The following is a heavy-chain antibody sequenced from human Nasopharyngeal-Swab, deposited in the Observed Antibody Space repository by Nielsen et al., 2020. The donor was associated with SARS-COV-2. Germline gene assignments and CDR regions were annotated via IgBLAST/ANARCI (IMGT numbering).Heavy chain of an antibody. CDR1: GYTFTSYG. J-gene: IGHJ4*02. CDR3: ARVGHYDYVWGSYRYNGYFDY. V-gene: IGHV1-18*01. CDR2: ISAYNGNT. D-gene: IGHD3-16*02. Sequence: ASVKVSCKASGYTFTSYGISWVRQAPGQGLEWMGWISAYNGNTNYAQKLQGRVTMTTDTSTSTVYMELRSLRSDDTAVYYCARVGHYDYVWGSYRYNGYFDYWGQGTLVTVSS.